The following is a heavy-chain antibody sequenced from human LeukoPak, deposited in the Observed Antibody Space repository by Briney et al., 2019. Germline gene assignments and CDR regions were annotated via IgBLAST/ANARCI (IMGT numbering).Heavy chain of an antibody. Sequence: SETLSLTCTVSGGSLRRTGYCWGWIRQPPGKGPEWIGSIYHNGSTCNNPSLKSRVILSVDTSKNQFSLKLSSVTAADTAVYYCARHVGHDFWSGYRSVDPWGQGTLVTVSS. J-gene: IGHJ5*02. CDR2: IYHNGST. CDR1: GGSLRRTGYC. CDR3: ARHVGHDFWSGYRSVDP. D-gene: IGHD3-3*01. V-gene: IGHV4-39*01.